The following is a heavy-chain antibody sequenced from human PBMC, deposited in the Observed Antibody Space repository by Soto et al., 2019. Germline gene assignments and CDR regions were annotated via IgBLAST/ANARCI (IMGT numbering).Heavy chain of an antibody. CDR3: PRESTVTTVYYYSAMDV. CDR2: ISYSGST. J-gene: IGHJ6*02. Sequence: SETLSLTCSVSAGSISSGDYYWSWIRQPPGKGLEWLGYISYSGSTYYNPSLKSRVTISVDTSKNQFSLKLSSVTAADTAVYYCPRESTVTTVYYYSAMDVWGEWTAVTVS. D-gene: IGHD4-17*01. V-gene: IGHV4-30-4*01. CDR1: AGSISSGDYY.